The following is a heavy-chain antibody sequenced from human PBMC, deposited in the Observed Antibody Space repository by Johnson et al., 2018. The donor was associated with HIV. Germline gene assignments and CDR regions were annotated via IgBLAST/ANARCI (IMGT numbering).Heavy chain of an antibody. V-gene: IGHV3-15*01. CDR2: IKSKTDGGTK. CDR1: GFTFSNAW. D-gene: IGHD3-16*01. Sequence: VQLVESGGGLVKPGGSLRLSCAASGFTFSNAWMSWVRQAPGKGLEWVGRIKSKTDGGTKDDAEHVKGRFTISRDDSKNTLYLQMNSLKTEDTAVYYCARGSEDAFDIWGQGTMVTVSS. CDR3: ARGSEDAFDI. J-gene: IGHJ3*02.